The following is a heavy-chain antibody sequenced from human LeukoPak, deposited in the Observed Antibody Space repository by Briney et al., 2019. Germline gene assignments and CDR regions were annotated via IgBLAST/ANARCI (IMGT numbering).Heavy chain of an antibody. V-gene: IGHV3-21*01. D-gene: IGHD5-12*01. J-gene: IGHJ6*03. CDR2: ITSNTYI. CDR1: GFTFSDYS. CDR3: AKGGGYEAQYYYYYYLDV. Sequence: GGSLRLSCAVSGFTFSDYSMNWVRQAPGKGLEWVSSITSNTYIHYADSMKGRVTISIDNAKNSLYLQMNSLRAEDTAVYYCAKGGGYEAQYYYYYYLDVWGKGTTVTISS.